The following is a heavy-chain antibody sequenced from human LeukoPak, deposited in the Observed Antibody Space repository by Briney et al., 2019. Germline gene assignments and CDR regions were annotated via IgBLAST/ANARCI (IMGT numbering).Heavy chain of an antibody. D-gene: IGHD6-19*01. Sequence: ASVKVSCKASGYTFTSYDINWVRQATGQGLEWMGWMNPKSGSTGYAQKFQGRVTFTRDTSISTAYMELSSLRSEDTAVYYCASMSSGWYDAFDIWGQGTMVTVSS. CDR2: MNPKSGST. CDR3: ASMSSGWYDAFDI. CDR1: GYTFTSYD. V-gene: IGHV1-8*03. J-gene: IGHJ3*02.